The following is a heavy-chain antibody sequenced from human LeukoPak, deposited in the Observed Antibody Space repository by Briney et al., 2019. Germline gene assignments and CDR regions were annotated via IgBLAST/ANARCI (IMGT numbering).Heavy chain of an antibody. Sequence: SETLSLTCTVSGYSISSGYYWGWIRQPPGKGLEWIGSIYHSGSTYYNPSLKSRVTISVDTSKNQFSLKLSSVTAADTAVYYCASTIYDFWSGYYFDYWGQGTLVTVSS. CDR2: IYHSGST. J-gene: IGHJ4*02. CDR3: ASTIYDFWSGYYFDY. D-gene: IGHD3-3*01. V-gene: IGHV4-38-2*02. CDR1: GYSISSGYY.